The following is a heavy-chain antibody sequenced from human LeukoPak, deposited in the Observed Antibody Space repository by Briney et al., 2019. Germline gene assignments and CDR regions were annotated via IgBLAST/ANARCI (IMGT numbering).Heavy chain of an antibody. CDR1: GFTFSNAW. CDR2: IKSKTDGGTT. CDR3: TTDPGITMVRGVSVYFDY. Sequence: PGGSLRLSCAASGFTFSNAWMSWVRQAPGKGLEWVGRIKSKTDGGTTDYAAPVKGRFTISRDDSKNTLYLPMNSLKTEDTAVYYCTTDPGITMVRGVSVYFDYWGQGTLVTVSS. J-gene: IGHJ4*02. V-gene: IGHV3-15*01. D-gene: IGHD3-10*01.